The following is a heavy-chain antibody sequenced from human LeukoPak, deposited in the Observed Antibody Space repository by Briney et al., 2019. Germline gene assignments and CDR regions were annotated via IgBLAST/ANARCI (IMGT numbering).Heavy chain of an antibody. D-gene: IGHD1-26*01. V-gene: IGHV4-59*01. J-gene: IGHJ4*02. CDR2: IYSSGNT. CDR3: ARLRWQLVGPYFDY. CDR1: GDSISTYY. Sequence: SETLSLTCSFSGDSISTYYWSWIRQSPGKGLEWIGHIYSSGNTDYNSSLKSRVTISVDTSKSQFSLRLSSVTATDTALYYCARLRWQLVGPYFDYWGQGILVTVSS.